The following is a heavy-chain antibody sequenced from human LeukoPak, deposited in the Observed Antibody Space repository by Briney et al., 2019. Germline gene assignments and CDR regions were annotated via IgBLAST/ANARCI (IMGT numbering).Heavy chain of an antibody. J-gene: IGHJ5*02. CDR3: ARDLHGYCSGGSCYSGGWFGA. Sequence: SETLSLTCAVYGGSFSGYYWSWIRQPPGKGLEWIGEINHSGSTNYNPSLKSRVTISVDTSKNQFSLKLTSVAAADTAVYYWARDLHGYCSGGSCYSGGWFGARGQGTLVTVSA. V-gene: IGHV4-34*01. CDR2: INHSGST. CDR1: GGSFSGYY. D-gene: IGHD2-15*01.